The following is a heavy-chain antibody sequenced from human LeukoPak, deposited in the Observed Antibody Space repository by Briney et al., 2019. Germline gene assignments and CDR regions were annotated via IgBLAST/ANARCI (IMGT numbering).Heavy chain of an antibody. CDR1: GFTFSSYT. Sequence: PGGSLRLSCAASGFTFSSYTMTWVRQAPGKGLEWVSSITSSSSHIYYADSVKGRFTISRDNAKNSLYLQMNSLRAEDTAVYSCAKDQEVRDNYGYPWYFDLWGRGTLVTVSS. J-gene: IGHJ2*01. CDR2: ITSSSSHI. CDR3: AKDQEVRDNYGYPWYFDL. D-gene: IGHD5-18*01. V-gene: IGHV3-21*01.